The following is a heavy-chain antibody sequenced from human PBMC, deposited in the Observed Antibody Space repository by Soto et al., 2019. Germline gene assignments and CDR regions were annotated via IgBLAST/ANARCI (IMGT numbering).Heavy chain of an antibody. J-gene: IGHJ6*02. CDR2: IYPGNSDS. CDR1: GYTFTKYW. CDR3: ATSLAAVGYAYGMGV. D-gene: IGHD6-13*01. V-gene: IGHV5-51*01. Sequence: EVQLVQSGAEVKKPGESLKISCQGSGYTFTKYWIGWVRQMPGKGLEWMGIIYPGNSDSRYGPSFQGQVSFSADKSINTAYLQWSSLKASDTAIYYCATSLAAVGYAYGMGVWGQGTTVTVSS.